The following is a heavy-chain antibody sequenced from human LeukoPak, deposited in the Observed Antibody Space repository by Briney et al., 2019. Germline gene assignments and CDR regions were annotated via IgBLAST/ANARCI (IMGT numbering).Heavy chain of an antibody. D-gene: IGHD4-17*01. J-gene: IGHJ4*02. V-gene: IGHV4-4*07. Sequence: SETLSLTCTVSGGSISSYYWSWIRQPAGKGLEWIGRIYTSGSTNYNPSLKSRVTMSVDTSKNQFSLKLSSVPAADTAVYFCASGTAVATFDCWGQGTLVTVSS. CDR3: ASGTAVATFDC. CDR1: GGSISSYY. CDR2: IYTSGST.